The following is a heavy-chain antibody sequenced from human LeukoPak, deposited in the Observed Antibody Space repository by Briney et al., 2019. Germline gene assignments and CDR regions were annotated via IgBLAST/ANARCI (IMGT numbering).Heavy chain of an antibody. J-gene: IGHJ4*02. CDR2: ISGSGGST. CDR3: AKEPNLSVYLDY. V-gene: IGHV3-23*01. Sequence: PGGSLRLSCAASGFTFSSYAMSWVRQAPGKGLEWVSAISGSGGSTYYADSAKGRFTISRDNSKNTLYLQMNSLRAEDTAAYYCAKEPNLSVYLDYWGQGTLVTVSS. D-gene: IGHD2-8*01. CDR1: GFTFSSYA.